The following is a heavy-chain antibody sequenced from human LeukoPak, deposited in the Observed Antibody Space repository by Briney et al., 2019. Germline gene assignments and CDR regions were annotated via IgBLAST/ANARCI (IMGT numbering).Heavy chain of an antibody. Sequence: GGSLRLSCAASGFTFSSSCMSWVRQAPGKGLEWVANIKRDGKDKYYMDSVKGRFTISRDNAKNSLYLQMNSLRVEDTAVYYCARGYDFWSGFTWRWFDPWGQGTLVTVSS. J-gene: IGHJ5*02. CDR2: IKRDGKDK. CDR3: ARGYDFWSGFTWRWFDP. D-gene: IGHD3-3*01. V-gene: IGHV3-7*01. CDR1: GFTFSSSC.